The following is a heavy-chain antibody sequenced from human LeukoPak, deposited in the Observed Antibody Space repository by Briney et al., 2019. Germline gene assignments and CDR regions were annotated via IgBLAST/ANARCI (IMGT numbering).Heavy chain of an antibody. D-gene: IGHD3-10*01. CDR1: GFIVSSNH. CDR2: FYSGGST. Sequence: GGSLRLSCVVSGFIVSSNHISWVRQTPGKGLEWVSVFYSGGSTYYADSVKGRFTISRDNSKNTVYLQMNSLRVEDTAVYYCAREGSLGGLCTFDIWGQGTMVTVSS. CDR3: AREGSLGGLCTFDI. J-gene: IGHJ3*02. V-gene: IGHV3-53*01.